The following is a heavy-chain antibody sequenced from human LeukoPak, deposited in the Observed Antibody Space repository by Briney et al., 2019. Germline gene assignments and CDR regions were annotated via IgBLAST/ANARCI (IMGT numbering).Heavy chain of an antibody. V-gene: IGHV5-51*01. CDR3: ARRGIGYCSSTSCADAFDI. D-gene: IGHD2-2*01. CDR2: IYPGDSDT. CDR1: GYSFTSYW. Sequence: GESLKISCKGSGYSFTSYWIGWVRPMPGKGLEWMGIIYPGDSDTRYSPSFQGQVTISADKSISTAYLQWSSLKASDTAMYYCARRGIGYCSSTSCADAFDIWGQGTMVTVSS. J-gene: IGHJ3*02.